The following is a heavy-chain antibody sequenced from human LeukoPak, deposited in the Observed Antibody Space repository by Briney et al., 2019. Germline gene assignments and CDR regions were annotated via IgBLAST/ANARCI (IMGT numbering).Heavy chain of an antibody. Sequence: ASVKVSCKASGYIFTSYNIYWVRQAPGQGLEWMGIINPSGGTTNYAQKFKGRVTMTRDTSTSTVYMELSSLRSEDTAVYYCAREGGRRYCSGGSCYSLPAFGFDPWGQGTLVTVSS. J-gene: IGHJ5*02. V-gene: IGHV1-46*01. CDR3: AREGGRRYCSGGSCYSLPAFGFDP. CDR1: GYIFTSYN. CDR2: INPSGGTT. D-gene: IGHD2-15*01.